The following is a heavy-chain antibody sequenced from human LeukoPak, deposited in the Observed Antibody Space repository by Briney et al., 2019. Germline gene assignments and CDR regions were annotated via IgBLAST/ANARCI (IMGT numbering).Heavy chain of an antibody. Sequence: GGSLRLSCAASGFTFGNHAMNWVRQAPGKGLEWVSYISSSGSTIYYADSVKGRFTISSDNAKNSLYLQMNSLRAEDTAVYYCARGLPATLLDYWGQGTLVTVSS. V-gene: IGHV3-48*04. D-gene: IGHD2-2*01. J-gene: IGHJ4*02. CDR3: ARGLPATLLDY. CDR1: GFTFGNHA. CDR2: ISSSGSTI.